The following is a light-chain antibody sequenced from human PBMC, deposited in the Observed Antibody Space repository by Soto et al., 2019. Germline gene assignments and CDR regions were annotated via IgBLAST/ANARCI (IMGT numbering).Light chain of an antibody. V-gene: IGKV3D-20*01. CDR3: QQHGTSPIT. Sequence: EIVLTQSPSTLSLSPGERATLSCGASQSVSGSYLAWYQQKPGLAPRLLIYDASSRATGVPERFSGSGFGTEFTLTISSLEPEDFAAYYCQQHGTSPITFGRGTRVEI. CDR1: QSVSGSY. CDR2: DAS. J-gene: IGKJ5*01.